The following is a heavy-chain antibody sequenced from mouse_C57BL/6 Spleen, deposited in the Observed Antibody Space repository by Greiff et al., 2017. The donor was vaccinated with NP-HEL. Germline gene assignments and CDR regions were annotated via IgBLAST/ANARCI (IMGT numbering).Heavy chain of an antibody. V-gene: IGHV5-17*01. CDR1: GFTFSDYG. D-gene: IGHD2-4*01. J-gene: IGHJ3*01. Sequence: EVQGVESGGGLVKPGGSLKLSCAASGFTFSDYGMHWVRQAPEKGLEWVAYISSGSSTIYYADTVKGRFTISRDNAKNTLFLQMTSLRSEDTAMYYCAGDDYDAWFAYWGQGTLVTVSA. CDR2: ISSGSSTI. CDR3: AGDDYDAWFAY.